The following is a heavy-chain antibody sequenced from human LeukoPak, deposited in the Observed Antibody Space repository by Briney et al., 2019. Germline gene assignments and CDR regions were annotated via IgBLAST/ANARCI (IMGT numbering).Heavy chain of an antibody. V-gene: IGHV4-4*09. J-gene: IGHJ3*01. CDR2: IYTSGST. D-gene: IGHD3-22*01. CDR3: ARRGVGYYYDSSGYYSDAFDV. Sequence: SETLSLTCTGSGGSISSYYWSWIRQPPGKGLEWIGYIYTSGSTNYNPSLKSRVTISVDTSKNQFSLKLSSVTAADTAVYYCARRGVGYYYDSSGYYSDAFDVWGQGTMVTVSS. CDR1: GGSISSYY.